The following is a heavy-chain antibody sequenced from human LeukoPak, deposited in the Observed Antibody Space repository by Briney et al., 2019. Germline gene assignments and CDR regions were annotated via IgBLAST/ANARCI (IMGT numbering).Heavy chain of an antibody. J-gene: IGHJ4*02. CDR3: ARDDRGYCYGTPFDY. CDR1: GFTVSSNY. V-gene: IGHV3-33*08. CDR2: IWYDGSNK. Sequence: GGSLRLSCAASGFTVSSNYMSWVRQAPGKGLEWVAVIWYDGSNKYYADSVKGRFTISRDNSKNTLYLQMNSLRAEDTAVYYCARDDRGYCYGTPFDYWGQGTLVTVSS. D-gene: IGHD5-18*01.